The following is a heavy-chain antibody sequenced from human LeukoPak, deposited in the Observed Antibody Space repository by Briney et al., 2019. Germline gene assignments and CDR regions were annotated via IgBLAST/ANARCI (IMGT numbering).Heavy chain of an antibody. CDR3: VRTPPKGDIDY. CDR2: MSANSGNT. Sequence: VASVRVSCKTSGYTFINYDINWIRQAPGQGLEWLGWMSANSGNTGYAQKFQGRVTMTRTTSISTAFMELSGLTFEDTAVYYCVRTPPKGDIDYWGQGTLVTVSS. V-gene: IGHV1-8*01. CDR1: GYTFINYD. D-gene: IGHD2-21*02. J-gene: IGHJ4*02.